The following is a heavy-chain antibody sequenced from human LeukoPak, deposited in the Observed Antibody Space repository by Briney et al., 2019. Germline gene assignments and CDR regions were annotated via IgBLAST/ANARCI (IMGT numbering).Heavy chain of an antibody. Sequence: SETLSLTCTVSGGSISTYYWSWIRQPPGKGLEWIGYIYYTGGTNYNPSLKSRVTISVDTSKNQFSLRLSSVTAADTAAYYCARVPYYYDTKTFDIWGQGTMVTVSS. CDR3: ARVPYYYDTKTFDI. V-gene: IGHV4-59*01. J-gene: IGHJ3*02. CDR1: GGSISTYY. D-gene: IGHD3-22*01. CDR2: IYYTGGT.